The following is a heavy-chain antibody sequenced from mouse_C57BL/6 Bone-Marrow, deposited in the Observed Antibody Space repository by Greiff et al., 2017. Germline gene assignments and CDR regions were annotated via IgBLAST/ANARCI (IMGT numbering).Heavy chain of an antibody. Sequence: EVQGVEFGGDLVKPGGSLKLSCAASGFTFSSYGMSWVRQTPDKRLEWVATISSGGSYTYYPDSVKGRFTISRDNAKNTLYLQMSSLKSEDTAMYYCARRLGFADWGQGTLVTVSA. CDR3: ARRLGFAD. CDR1: GFTFSSYG. D-gene: IGHD2-13*01. V-gene: IGHV5-6*01. J-gene: IGHJ3*01. CDR2: ISSGGSYT.